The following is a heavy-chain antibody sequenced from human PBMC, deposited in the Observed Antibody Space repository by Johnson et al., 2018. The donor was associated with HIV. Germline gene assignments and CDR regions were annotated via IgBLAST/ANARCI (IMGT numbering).Heavy chain of an antibody. CDR1: GFTFNEYG. CDR3: ARASSIAARGADSFDI. V-gene: IGHV3-20*04. D-gene: IGHD6-6*01. J-gene: IGHJ3*02. CDR2: INSDVSST. Sequence: MLLVESGGGVVRPGGSLRPSCAASGFTFNEYGMSWVRQVSGKGLEWVSRINSDVSSTSYADSVKGRFTISRDNANNSLHLQMNSLRAEDTAVYYCARASSIAARGADSFDIWGQGTMVTVSS.